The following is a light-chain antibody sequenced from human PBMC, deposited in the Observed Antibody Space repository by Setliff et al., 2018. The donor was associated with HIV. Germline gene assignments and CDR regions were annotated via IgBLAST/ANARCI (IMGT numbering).Light chain of an antibody. V-gene: IGLV1-51*01. CDR1: SSNIGNNY. J-gene: IGLJ2*01. Sequence: VTISCSGSSSNIGNNYVSWYQQLPGTAPKLLIYDNNKRPSGIPDRFSGSKSGTSATLGITGLQTGDEADYYCGTWDSSLSAGVFGGGTKVTVL. CDR3: GTWDSSLSAGV. CDR2: DNN.